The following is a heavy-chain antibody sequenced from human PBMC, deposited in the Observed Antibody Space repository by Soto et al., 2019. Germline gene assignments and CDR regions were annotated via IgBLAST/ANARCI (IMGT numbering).Heavy chain of an antibody. CDR3: ARSYGSGSYTY. J-gene: IGHJ4*02. D-gene: IGHD3-10*01. V-gene: IGHV3-9*01. CDR2: ISWNSGSI. Sequence: EVQLVESGGGLVQPGRSLRLSCAASGFTFDDYAMHWVRQAPGKGLEWVSGISWNSGSIGYADSVKGRFTISRDNAKNSLYLQMNSLRAEDTALYYCARSYGSGSYTYWGQGTLVTVSS. CDR1: GFTFDDYA.